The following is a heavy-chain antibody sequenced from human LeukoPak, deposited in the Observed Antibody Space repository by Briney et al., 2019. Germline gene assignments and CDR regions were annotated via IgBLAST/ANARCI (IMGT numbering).Heavy chain of an antibody. V-gene: IGHV4-61*02. CDR3: ARDMGNWFDP. D-gene: IGHD1-26*01. CDR1: GGSISSGSYY. CDR2: MYTSGST. J-gene: IGHJ5*02. Sequence: SETLSLTCTVSGGSISSGSYYWSWIRQPAGQGLEYIGRMYTSGSTNYNPSLKSRVTMSVDTSKNQFSLKLSSVTAADTAVYYCARDMGNWFDPWGQGTLVTVSS.